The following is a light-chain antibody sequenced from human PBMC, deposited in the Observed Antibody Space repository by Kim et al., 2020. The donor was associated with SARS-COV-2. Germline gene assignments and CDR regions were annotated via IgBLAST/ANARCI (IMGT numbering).Light chain of an antibody. CDR3: NSRDSSDNVV. CDR1: SLRSYY. Sequence: SSELTQDPAVSVALGQTVRITCQGDSLRSYYATWYQQKPGQAPIIVIYGKNIRPSGLPDRFSGSSSGNTASLTITGTQAGDEADYYCNSRDSSDNVVFGG. CDR2: GKN. V-gene: IGLV3-19*01. J-gene: IGLJ2*01.